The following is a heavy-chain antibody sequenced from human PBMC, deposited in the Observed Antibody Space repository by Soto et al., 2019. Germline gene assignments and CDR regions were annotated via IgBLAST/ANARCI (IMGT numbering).Heavy chain of an antibody. CDR3: ARSIRNLAGTSEH. J-gene: IGHJ1*01. CDR1: GFTFSDYY. CDR2: ISSSSSYT. D-gene: IGHD6-19*01. Sequence: GGSLRLSCAASGFTFSDYYMSWIRQAPGKGLEWVSYISSSSSYTNYADSVKGRFTISRDNAKNSLYLQMNSLRAEDTAVYYCARSIRNLAGTSEHWGQGTLVTVSS. V-gene: IGHV3-11*06.